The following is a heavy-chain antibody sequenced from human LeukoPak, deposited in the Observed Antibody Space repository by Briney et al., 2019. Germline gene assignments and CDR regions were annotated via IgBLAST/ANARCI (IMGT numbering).Heavy chain of an antibody. D-gene: IGHD4-11*01. CDR3: ARVLTTDAFDI. CDR1: GGSFSGYY. V-gene: IGHV4-34*01. J-gene: IGHJ3*02. Sequence: SSETLSLTCAVYGGSFSGYYWSWIRQPPGKGLEWIGEINHSGSTNYNPSLKSRVTISVDRSKNQFSLKLSSVTAADTAVYYCARVLTTDAFDIWGQGTMVTVSS. CDR2: INHSGST.